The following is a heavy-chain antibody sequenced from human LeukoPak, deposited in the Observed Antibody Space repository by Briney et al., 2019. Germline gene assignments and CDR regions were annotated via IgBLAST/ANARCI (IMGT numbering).Heavy chain of an antibody. J-gene: IGHJ4*02. CDR3: ARGPYYYGSRGYSYYFDY. D-gene: IGHD3-22*01. CDR2: IYYSGST. CDR1: GGSISSSSYY. V-gene: IGHV4-39*01. Sequence: SETLSLTCTVSGGSISSSSYYWGWIRQPPGKGLEWIGSIYYSGSTYYNPSLKSRVTISVDTSKNQFSLKLSSVAAADTAVYYCARGPYYYGSRGYSYYFDYWGQGTLVTVSS.